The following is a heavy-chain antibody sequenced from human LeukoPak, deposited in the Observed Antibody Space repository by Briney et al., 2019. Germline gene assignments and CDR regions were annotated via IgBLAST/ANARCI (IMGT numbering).Heavy chain of an antibody. J-gene: IGHJ6*02. D-gene: IGHD3-22*01. V-gene: IGHV1-69*06. Sequence: SVKVSCKASGGTFSSYGISWVRQAPGQGLEWMGRIIPIFGTANYAQRFQGRVTITADKFTSTAYMEVSSLRSEDTAVYYCARTNYYDSSGYQGAGTYYYGMDVWGQGTTVTVSS. CDR3: ARTNYYDSSGYQGAGTYYYGMDV. CDR1: GGTFSSYG. CDR2: IIPIFGTA.